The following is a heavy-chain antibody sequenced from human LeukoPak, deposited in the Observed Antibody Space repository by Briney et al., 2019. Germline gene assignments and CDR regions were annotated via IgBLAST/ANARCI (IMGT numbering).Heavy chain of an antibody. J-gene: IGHJ4*02. Sequence: PGWSLSLSCAASGFSFSGSAMYWVRQAPANGLEWVGGVRSNDSSYATEYAASVKGRFTISRDNSKNTAYLQMNSLKAEDTAVYYCTSVTPRGITGTTGWGDYWGQGTLVTVSS. D-gene: IGHD1-7*01. V-gene: IGHV3-73*01. CDR1: GFSFSGSA. CDR2: VRSNDSSYAT. CDR3: TSVTPRGITGTTGWGDY.